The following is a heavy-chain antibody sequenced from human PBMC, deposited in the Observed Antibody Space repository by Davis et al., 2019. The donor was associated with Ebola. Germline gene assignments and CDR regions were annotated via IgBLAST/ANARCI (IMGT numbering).Heavy chain of an antibody. D-gene: IGHD3-22*01. CDR3: ATEDYYDRSGYREFYFDF. Sequence: GALRLSCAASGLTFSDYAMSWVRQAPGKGLEWVSVISEGGAKRYYADSVKGRFTISRDNSKNILYLQMNSLRVEDTAVYYCATEDYYDRSGYREFYFDFWGQGTLVTVSS. CDR2: ISEGGAKR. V-gene: IGHV3-23*01. J-gene: IGHJ4*02. CDR1: GLTFSDYA.